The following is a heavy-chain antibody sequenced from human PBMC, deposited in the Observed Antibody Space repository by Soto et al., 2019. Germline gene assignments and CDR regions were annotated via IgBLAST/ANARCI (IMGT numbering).Heavy chain of an antibody. D-gene: IGHD2-2*01. CDR1: GYSFTSYW. V-gene: IGHV5-51*01. CDR3: ARHGDCSSTSCYFDP. Sequence: PGESLKISCKASGYSFTSYWIAWRLQMPWKGLEWMGIIYPGDSDTRYSPSFQGQVTISADKSISTAYLQWSSLKASDTAMYYCARHGDCSSTSCYFDPWGQGTLVTSPQ. CDR2: IYPGDSDT. J-gene: IGHJ5*02.